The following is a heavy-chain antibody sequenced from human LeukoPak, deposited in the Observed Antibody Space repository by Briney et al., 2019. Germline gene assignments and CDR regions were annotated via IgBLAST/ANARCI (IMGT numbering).Heavy chain of an antibody. CDR1: GFTFSSCA. Sequence: GGSPRLSCAASGFTFSSCALSWVRQAPGKGLEWVSTVCVNGGTTYYADSVKGRFTISRDNSKNTLYLQMNSLRAGDTAVYFCAKELHGSGNYAFDYWGQGTLVTVSS. D-gene: IGHD3-10*01. CDR3: AKELHGSGNYAFDY. CDR2: VCVNGGTT. V-gene: IGHV3-23*01. J-gene: IGHJ4*02.